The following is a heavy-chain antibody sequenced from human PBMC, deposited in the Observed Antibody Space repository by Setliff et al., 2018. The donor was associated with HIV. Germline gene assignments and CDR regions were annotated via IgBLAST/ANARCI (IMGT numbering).Heavy chain of an antibody. CDR3: ARGGDWDYNYYMDV. Sequence: SQTLSLTCAISGDSVSRINTAWNWIRQSPSRGLEWLGRTFHRSKWYSDYAESVKSRITINPDTSKNQFSLQLKSVTPEDTAVYFCARGGDWDYNYYMDVWDKGTTVTVSS. D-gene: IGHD3-16*01. J-gene: IGHJ6*03. CDR1: GDSVSRINTA. V-gene: IGHV6-1*01. CDR2: TFHRSKWYS.